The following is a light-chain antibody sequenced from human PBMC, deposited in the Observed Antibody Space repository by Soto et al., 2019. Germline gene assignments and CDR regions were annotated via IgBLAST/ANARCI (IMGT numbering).Light chain of an antibody. CDR2: ATS. J-gene: IGKJ5*01. CDR3: QQYGSSPAT. CDR1: QSVGDKY. V-gene: IGKV3-20*01. Sequence: EIVLTQSPGTLSLSPGERATLSCRASQSVGDKYLAWYQHRPGQAPRVLIVATSTRAAGVPDRFSGSGSATDLTLTISRLEPEYFAIFSCQQYGSSPATFGQGTRLE.